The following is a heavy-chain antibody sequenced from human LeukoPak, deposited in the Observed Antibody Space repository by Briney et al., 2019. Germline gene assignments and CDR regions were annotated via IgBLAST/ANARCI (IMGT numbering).Heavy chain of an antibody. CDR2: IYSGGST. D-gene: IGHD6-6*01. V-gene: IGHV3-53*04. CDR1: GFTVSSNY. J-gene: IGHJ4*02. CDR3: ARAKYSSSSSPFDY. Sequence: GGSLRLSCAASGFTVSSNYMSWVRQAPGKGLEWVSVIYSGGSTYYADSVKGRFTISRHNSKNTLYPQMNSLRAEDTAVYYCARAKYSSSSSPFDYWGQGTLVTVSS.